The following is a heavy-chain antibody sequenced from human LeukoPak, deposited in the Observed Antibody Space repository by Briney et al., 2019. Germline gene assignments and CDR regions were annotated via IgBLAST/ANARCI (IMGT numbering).Heavy chain of an antibody. V-gene: IGHV3-7*01. Sequence: GGSLRLSCAASGFTFSSDWMSWGRQAPGKGLEWVANMKYDGSEKDYVDSVKGRFTISRDNAKNSLYLQMNSLRAEDTAVYYCARDIAAAGLFFDYWGQGTLVTVSS. CDR2: MKYDGSEK. CDR3: ARDIAAAGLFFDY. CDR1: GFTFSSDW. D-gene: IGHD6-13*01. J-gene: IGHJ4*02.